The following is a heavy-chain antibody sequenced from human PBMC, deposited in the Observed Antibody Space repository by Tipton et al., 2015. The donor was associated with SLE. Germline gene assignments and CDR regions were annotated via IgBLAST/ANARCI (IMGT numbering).Heavy chain of an antibody. CDR2: LNHSGST. Sequence: TLSLTCAVYGGSFSGYYWSWIRQPPGKGLEWIGELNHSGSTNYNPSPKSRVTISVDTSKNQFSLKLSSMTAADTAVYYCASCSRSDAFDIWGQGTMVTVSS. CDR1: GGSFSGYY. J-gene: IGHJ3*02. D-gene: IGHD2-2*01. CDR3: ASCSRSDAFDI. V-gene: IGHV4-34*09.